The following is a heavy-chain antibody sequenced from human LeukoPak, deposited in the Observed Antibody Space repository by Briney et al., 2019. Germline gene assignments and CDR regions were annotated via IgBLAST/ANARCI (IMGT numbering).Heavy chain of an antibody. D-gene: IGHD6-19*01. V-gene: IGHV3-21*01. Sequence: GGSLRLSCAASGFALSHYSLTWVRQAPGKGLEWVSSISTTSAYIHYAESVKGRSSISRDNIDNVVYLQMNSLRVEDTAVYYCARVAVAGPTGWFDPWGQGTLVTVSS. J-gene: IGHJ5*02. CDR3: ARVAVAGPTGWFDP. CDR1: GFALSHYS. CDR2: ISTTSAYI.